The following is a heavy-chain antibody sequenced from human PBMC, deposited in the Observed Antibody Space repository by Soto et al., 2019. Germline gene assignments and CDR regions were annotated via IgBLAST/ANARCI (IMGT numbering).Heavy chain of an antibody. D-gene: IGHD1-26*01. CDR2: ISGSGGST. V-gene: IGHV3-23*01. CDR3: AKQSSISGWELLRPFSSYFDY. J-gene: IGHJ4*02. CDR1: GFTFSSYA. Sequence: GGSLRLSCAASGFTFSSYAMSWVRQAPGKGLEWVSAISGSGGSTYYADSVKGRFTISRDNSKNTLYLQMNSLRAEDTAVYYCAKQSSISGWELLRPFSSYFDYWGQGTLVTVSS.